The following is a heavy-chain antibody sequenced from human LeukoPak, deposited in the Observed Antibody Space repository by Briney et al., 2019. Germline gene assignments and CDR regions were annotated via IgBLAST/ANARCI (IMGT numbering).Heavy chain of an antibody. CDR3: ARDRYYYDSSGYYLFDY. V-gene: IGHV4-39*07. CDR1: GDSISSSNSY. CDR2: IHTSGST. J-gene: IGHJ4*02. D-gene: IGHD3-22*01. Sequence: SETLSLTCTVSGDSISSSNSYWGWIRRPPGKGLEWIGRIHTSGSTDYNPSLKSRVTMSVDTSKNQFSLKLSSVTAADTAVYYCARDRYYYDSSGYYLFDYWGQGTLVTVS.